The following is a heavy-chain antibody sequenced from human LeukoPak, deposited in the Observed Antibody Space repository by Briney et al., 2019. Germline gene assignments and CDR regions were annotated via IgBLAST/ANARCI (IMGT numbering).Heavy chain of an antibody. D-gene: IGHD2-2*01. J-gene: IGHJ6*03. V-gene: IGHV4-38-2*02. CDR1: GDSISSYY. Sequence: SETLSLTCTVPGDSISSYYWSWIRQPPGKGLEWIGSIYHSGSTYYNPSLKSRVTISVDTSKNQFSLKLSSVTAADTAVYYCARGRYCGSTSCYAYYYYYMDVWGKGTTVTVSS. CDR3: ARGRYCGSTSCYAYYYYYMDV. CDR2: IYHSGST.